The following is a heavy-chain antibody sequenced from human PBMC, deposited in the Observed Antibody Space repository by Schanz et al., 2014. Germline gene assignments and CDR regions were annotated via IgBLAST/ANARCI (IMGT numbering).Heavy chain of an antibody. CDR2: ISRSSGRI. CDR3: ARSGVDV. CDR1: GFTFSSYT. Sequence: EVQLVESGGGLVKPGDSLRLSCAASGFTFSSYTMKWVRQAPGRGLEWVSSISRSSGRIYYSDSVKGRFTISRDNAKNLVYLQMNSLRAEDTAVYYCARSGVDVWGQGTTVTVSS. D-gene: IGHD3-10*01. V-gene: IGHV3-21*06. J-gene: IGHJ6*02.